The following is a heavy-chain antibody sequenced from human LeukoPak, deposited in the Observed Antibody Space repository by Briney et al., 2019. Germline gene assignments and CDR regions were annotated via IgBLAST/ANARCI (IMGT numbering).Heavy chain of an antibody. D-gene: IGHD3-10*01. CDR3: ASLAGGPSGGYFDY. V-gene: IGHV3-48*01. CDR1: GFTFSSYS. CDR2: ISSSSSTI. Sequence: GGSLRLSCAASGFTFSSYSMNWVRQAPGKGLEWVSYISSSSSTIYYADSVKGRFTISRDNAKNSLYLQMNSLRAEDTAVYYCASLAGGPSGGYFDYWGQGTLVTVSS. J-gene: IGHJ4*02.